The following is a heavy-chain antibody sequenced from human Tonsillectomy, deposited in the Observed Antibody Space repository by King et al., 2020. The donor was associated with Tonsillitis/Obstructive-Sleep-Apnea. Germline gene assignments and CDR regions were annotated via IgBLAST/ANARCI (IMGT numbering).Heavy chain of an antibody. D-gene: IGHD1-26*01. Sequence: VQLVESGGGVVQPGRSLRLSCVASGFTFSSYGMHWVRQAPGKGLEWAAVIWYDGSNKYYADSVKGRFTISRDNSKNTMYLQMNSLRAEDTAVYYCARDHGHEGAGPLDYWGQGTLVTVSS. CDR2: IWYDGSNK. CDR1: GFTFSSYG. J-gene: IGHJ4*02. V-gene: IGHV3-33*01. CDR3: ARDHGHEGAGPLDY.